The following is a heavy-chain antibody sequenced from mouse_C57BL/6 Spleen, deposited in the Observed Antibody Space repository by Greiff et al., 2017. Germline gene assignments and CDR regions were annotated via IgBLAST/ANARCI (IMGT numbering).Heavy chain of an antibody. CDR2: ISYSGST. D-gene: IGHD2-4*01. Sequence: EVKLLESGPGLAKPSQTLSLTCSVTGYSITSDYWTWSRKFPGNKLEYMGYISYSGSTYYNPSLKSRISITRDTSKNQYYLQLNSVTTEDTATNYSARSGYDYDEYYFDDWGQGTTLTVSS. CDR3: ARSGYDYDEYYFDD. V-gene: IGHV3-8*01. J-gene: IGHJ2*01. CDR1: GYSITSDY.